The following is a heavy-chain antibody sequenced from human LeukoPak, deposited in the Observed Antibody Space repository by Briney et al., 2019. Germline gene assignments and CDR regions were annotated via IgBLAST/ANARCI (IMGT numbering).Heavy chain of an antibody. CDR2: ISSSSSYI. Sequence: GGSLRLSCAASGFTFSDYNMNWVRQVPGKGLEWVSSISSSSSYIYYADSVKGRFTISRDNAKDSLYLQMNSLRTEDTAVYYCARDRGTYYYDSSGPTDYWGQGTLVTVSS. CDR3: ARDRGTYYYDSSGPTDY. D-gene: IGHD3-22*01. V-gene: IGHV3-21*01. CDR1: GFTFSDYN. J-gene: IGHJ4*02.